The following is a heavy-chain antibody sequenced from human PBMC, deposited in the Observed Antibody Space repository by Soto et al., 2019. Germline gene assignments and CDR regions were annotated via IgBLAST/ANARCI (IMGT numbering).Heavy chain of an antibody. CDR1: GYNFTSYT. D-gene: IGHD4-17*01. J-gene: IGHJ4*02. Sequence: ASVKVSCKTSGYNFTSYTIHWVRQAPGQRLEWMGWINTGNDNTKYSQKFQGRVTITRDTSASTAYMEVSSLTSEDTAVYYCARGYDFGESVDSWGQGTLVTVSS. V-gene: IGHV1-3*04. CDR3: ARGYDFGESVDS. CDR2: INTGNDNT.